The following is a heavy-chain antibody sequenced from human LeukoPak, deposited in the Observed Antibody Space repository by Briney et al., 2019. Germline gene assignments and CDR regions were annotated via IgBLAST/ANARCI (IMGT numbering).Heavy chain of an antibody. D-gene: IGHD3-3*01. CDR1: GGSFSGYY. CDR2: INHSGST. V-gene: IGHV4-34*01. J-gene: IGHJ4*02. CDR3: ARGRRYYNFWSGYLGDY. Sequence: SETLSLTCAVYGGSFSGYYWSWIRQPPGKGLEWIGEINHSGSTNYNPSLKSRVTISVDTSKNQFSLKLSSVTAADTAVYYCARGRRYYNFWSGYLGDYWGQGTLVTVSS.